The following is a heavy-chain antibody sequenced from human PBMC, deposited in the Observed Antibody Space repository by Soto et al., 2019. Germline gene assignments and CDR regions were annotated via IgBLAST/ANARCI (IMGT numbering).Heavy chain of an antibody. CDR3: ARISGGPIS. CDR2: VHTGGAT. CDR1: GASINGYF. V-gene: IGHV4-4*07. J-gene: IGHJ4*02. D-gene: IGHD3-9*01. Sequence: QVHLLQSGPGLVKPSETLSLTCTVSGASINGYFWNWFRQPAGKRLAWIGRVHTGGATNYNSSLRSRVTMSIDTSKNQLSLKLTSVTAADTAVYYCARISGGPISWGQGTLVTVSS.